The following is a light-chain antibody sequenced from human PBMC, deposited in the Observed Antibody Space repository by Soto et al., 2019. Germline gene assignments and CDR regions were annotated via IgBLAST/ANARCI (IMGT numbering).Light chain of an antibody. CDR3: AAWDDSLSGVV. J-gene: IGLJ2*01. CDR1: SSNIGSNY. V-gene: IGLV1-47*01. Sequence: QSVLTQPPSASGTPGQRVTISCSGSSSNIGSNYVYWYQQLPGTAPKLLIYRNNQRPSGVPDRFSGSKPGTSASLAISGLRSEDEADYYCAAWDDSLSGVVFGGGTQPTVL. CDR2: RNN.